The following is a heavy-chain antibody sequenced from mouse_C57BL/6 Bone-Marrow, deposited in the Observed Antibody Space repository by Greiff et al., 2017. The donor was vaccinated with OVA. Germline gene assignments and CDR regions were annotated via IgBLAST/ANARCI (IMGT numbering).Heavy chain of an antibody. V-gene: IGHV1-55*01. D-gene: IGHD1-1*02. CDR3: ARYYVLYYYAMDY. CDR1: GYTFTSYW. CDR2: IYPGSGST. J-gene: IGHJ4*01. Sequence: VKLQQPGAELVKPGASVKMSCKASGYTFTSYWITWVKQRPGQGLEWIGDIYPGSGSTNYNEKFKSKATLTVDTSSSTAYMQLSSLTSEDSAVYYCARYYVLYYYAMDYWGQGTSVTVSS.